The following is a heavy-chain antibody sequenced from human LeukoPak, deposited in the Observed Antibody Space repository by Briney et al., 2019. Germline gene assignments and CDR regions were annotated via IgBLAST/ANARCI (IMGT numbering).Heavy chain of an antibody. Sequence: GGSLRLSCAASGFTFSSYALHWVRQAPGKGLEYVSAITSSGGSTFYADSAKGRFTISRDNSKNTLYLQMGSLRVEDTAVYYCTRVISYGSGTYYNDYWGQGTLVTVSS. D-gene: IGHD3-10*01. CDR1: GFTFSSYA. CDR2: ITSSGGST. V-gene: IGHV3-64*02. J-gene: IGHJ4*02. CDR3: TRVISYGSGTYYNDY.